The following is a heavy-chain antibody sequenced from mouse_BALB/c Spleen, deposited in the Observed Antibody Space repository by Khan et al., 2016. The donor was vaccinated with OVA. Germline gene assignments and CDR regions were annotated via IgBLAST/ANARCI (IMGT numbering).Heavy chain of an antibody. CDR3: TRSYDSYYLDY. V-gene: IGHV1-5*01. Sequence: EVQLQQSGTVLARPGASVKMSCKASGYSFTSYWMHWVKQRPGQGLEWIGAIYPGISDTRFNQKFKVKAKLTAVTSASTAYMELSSLTNEDSAVYFCTRSYDSYYLDYWGQGTTLTVSS. J-gene: IGHJ2*01. CDR1: GYSFTSYW. D-gene: IGHD2-4*01. CDR2: IYPGISDT.